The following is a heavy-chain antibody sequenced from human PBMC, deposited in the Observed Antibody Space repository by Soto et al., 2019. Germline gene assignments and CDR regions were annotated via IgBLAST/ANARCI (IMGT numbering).Heavy chain of an antibody. J-gene: IGHJ5*02. V-gene: IGHV2-5*02. CDR3: AHRRGYYDSSGYWFDP. D-gene: IGHD3-22*01. CDR2: IYWDDDK. CDR1: GFSLSTSGVG. Sequence: QITLKESGPTLVKPTQTLTLTCTFSGFSLSTSGVGVGWIRQPPGKALEWLALIYWDDDKRYSPSLKSRLTITKDTSKNHVVLTMTNMDPVDTATYYCAHRRGYYDSSGYWFDPWGQGTLVTVSS.